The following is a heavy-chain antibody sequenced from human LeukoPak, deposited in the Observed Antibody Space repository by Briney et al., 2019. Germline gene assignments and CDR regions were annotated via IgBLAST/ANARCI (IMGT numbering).Heavy chain of an antibody. D-gene: IGHD3-22*01. Sequence: PSETLSLTCTVSGGSISSSSDYWGWIRQPPGKGLGWIGRIYYSGSTYYNPSLKSRVTISVDTSKNQFSLKLSSVTAADTAVYYCAREGEESYDSSGYRVYWGQGTLVTVSS. J-gene: IGHJ4*02. V-gene: IGHV4-39*07. CDR1: GGSISSSSDY. CDR2: IYYSGST. CDR3: AREGEESYDSSGYRVY.